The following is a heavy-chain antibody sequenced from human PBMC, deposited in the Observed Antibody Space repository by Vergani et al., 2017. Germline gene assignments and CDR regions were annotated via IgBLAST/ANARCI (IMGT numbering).Heavy chain of an antibody. Sequence: EVQLVESGGGLVQPGGSLRLSCAASGFTFSRYWMSWVRQAPGKGREWGANIKKDGSEKYYVDSVKGRFTISRENAKNSLYLQMNSLRADDTSVYYCARDEWFGELWYYYYYYMDVWGKGTTVTVSS. V-gene: IGHV3-7*01. CDR2: IKKDGSEK. CDR1: GFTFSRYW. D-gene: IGHD3-10*01. CDR3: ARDEWFGELWYYYYYYMDV. J-gene: IGHJ6*03.